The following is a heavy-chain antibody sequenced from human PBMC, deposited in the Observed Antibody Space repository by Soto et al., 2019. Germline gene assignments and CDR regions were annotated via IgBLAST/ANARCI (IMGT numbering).Heavy chain of an antibody. CDR1: GGSISSGGYN. CDR3: ARRLADTYGDLFFDY. J-gene: IGHJ4*02. D-gene: IGHD4-17*01. V-gene: IGHV4-31*03. CDR2: IYYSGST. Sequence: SETLSLTCTVSGGSISSGGYNWSWIRQHPGKGLEWIGYIYYSGSTYYNPSLKSRVTISVDTSKNQFSLKLSSVTAADTAVYYCARRLADTYGDLFFDYWGQGTLVTVSS.